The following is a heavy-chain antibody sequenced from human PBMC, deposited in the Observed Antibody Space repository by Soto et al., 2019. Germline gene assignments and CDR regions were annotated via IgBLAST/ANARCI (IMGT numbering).Heavy chain of an antibody. D-gene: IGHD3-10*01. J-gene: IGHJ5*02. CDR3: ARAERFPRSCFDP. Sequence: SETLSLTCGVYGGSFRNYYWISVRQPAAKGLEWVGEVNHSGEATYDPSLQRRINISLDTSKNHFYLKITSMTATKTPISFCARAERFPRSCFDPCGRRSQFTVSS. CDR2: VNHSGEA. CDR1: GGSFRNYY. V-gene: IGHV4-34*01.